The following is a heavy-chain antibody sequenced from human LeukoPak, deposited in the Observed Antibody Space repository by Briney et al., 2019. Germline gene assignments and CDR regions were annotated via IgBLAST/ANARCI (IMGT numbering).Heavy chain of an antibody. D-gene: IGHD3-10*01. CDR2: INAGNGNT. Sequence: GASVKVSCKASGYTFTSYAMHWVRQAPGQRLEWMGWINAGNGNTKYSQKFQGRVTITRDTSASTAYMELSSLRSEDTAVYYCARVGYYYGSGSYYPELDYWGQGTLVIVSS. V-gene: IGHV1-3*01. CDR1: GYTFTSYA. J-gene: IGHJ4*02. CDR3: ARVGYYYGSGSYYPELDY.